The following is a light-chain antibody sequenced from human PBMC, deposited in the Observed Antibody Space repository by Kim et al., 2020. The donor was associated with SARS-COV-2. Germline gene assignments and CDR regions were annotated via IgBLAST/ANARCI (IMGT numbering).Light chain of an antibody. CDR1: QSISSY. V-gene: IGKV1-39*01. J-gene: IGKJ4*01. CDR3: QQSYSTPRALT. Sequence: GGDRVTITCRASQSISSYLNWYQQKPGKVPKLLIYAASSLQSGVPSRFSGSGSGTDFTLTISSLQPEDFATYYCQQSYSTPRALTFGGGTKVDIK. CDR2: AAS.